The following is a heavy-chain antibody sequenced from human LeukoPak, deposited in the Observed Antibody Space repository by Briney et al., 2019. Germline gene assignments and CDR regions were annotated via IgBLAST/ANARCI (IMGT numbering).Heavy chain of an antibody. Sequence: PGGSLRLSCAASGFTFSSYSMHWVRQAPGKGLEWVAVIWYDGSNKYYADSVKGRFTISRDNSKNTLYLQMNSLRAEDTAVYYCARAEGYYDSSGNDAFDIWGQGTMVTVSS. V-gene: IGHV3-33*01. CDR2: IWYDGSNK. CDR3: ARAEGYYDSSGNDAFDI. CDR1: GFTFSSYS. D-gene: IGHD3-22*01. J-gene: IGHJ3*02.